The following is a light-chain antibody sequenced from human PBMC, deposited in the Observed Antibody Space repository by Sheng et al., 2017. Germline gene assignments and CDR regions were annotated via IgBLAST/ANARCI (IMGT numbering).Light chain of an antibody. J-gene: IGKJ4*01. CDR3: QQYSDWPS. CDR1: QSVSSN. CDR2: GAS. V-gene: IGKV3-15*01. Sequence: EIVMTQSPATLSVSPGEXATLSCRASQSVSSNLAWYQQKPGQAPRLLIYGASTRATGFPARFSGSGSGTEFTLTISSLQSEDFAVYYCQQYSDWPSFGGGTKVEIK.